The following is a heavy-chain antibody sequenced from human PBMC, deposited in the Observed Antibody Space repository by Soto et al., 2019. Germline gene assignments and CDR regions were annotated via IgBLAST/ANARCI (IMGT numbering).Heavy chain of an antibody. D-gene: IGHD6-6*01. CDR3: ARWVEVSLDYFDS. V-gene: IGHV4-31*03. CDR1: GAHMRNDYYY. J-gene: IGHJ4*02. Sequence: PSETLSLTCPVSGAHMRNDYYYWSWVRQKPGKDLEWIGHMHHSGRTHYNPSLKSRVAVSVDTSKNQFSLYLNSVTAADTAVYYCARWVEVSLDYFDSWGQG. CDR2: MHHSGRT.